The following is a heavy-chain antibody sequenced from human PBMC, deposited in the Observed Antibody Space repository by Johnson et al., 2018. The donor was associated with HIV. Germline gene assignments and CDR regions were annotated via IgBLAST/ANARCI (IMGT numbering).Heavy chain of an antibody. Sequence: VQLVESGGGLVQPGRSLRLSCAASGFTFDDYAIHWVRQPPGKGLVWVARIYSDGSDTAYADSVKGRFTISRDNAKNSLYLQMNSLRAEDTALYYCARDLWGVGAFDIWGQGTMVTVSS. CDR3: ARDLWGVGAFDI. V-gene: IGHV3-9*01. D-gene: IGHD2-21*01. CDR1: GFTFDDYA. CDR2: IYSDGSDT. J-gene: IGHJ3*02.